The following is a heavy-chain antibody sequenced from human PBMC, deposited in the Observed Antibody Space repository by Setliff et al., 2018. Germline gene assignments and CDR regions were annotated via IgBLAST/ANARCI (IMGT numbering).Heavy chain of an antibody. Sequence: GASVKVSCKVPGYTLTELSMHWVRQAPGKGLEWMGGFDPEDGETIYAQKFQGRVTMTEDTSTDTAYMELSSLRSEDTAVYYCATVGLNPWSGYSDAPYYYYMDVWGKGTTVTVSS. CDR2: FDPEDGET. D-gene: IGHD3-3*01. J-gene: IGHJ6*03. CDR3: ATVGLNPWSGYSDAPYYYYMDV. CDR1: GYTLTELS. V-gene: IGHV1-24*01.